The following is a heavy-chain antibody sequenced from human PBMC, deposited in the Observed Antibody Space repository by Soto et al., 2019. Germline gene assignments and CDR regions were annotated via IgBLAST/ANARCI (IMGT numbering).Heavy chain of an antibody. Sequence: GGSLRLSCAASGFTFGDYYMTWVRQAPGKGLEWISYISSTSAYTNYADSVKGRFTISRDNAKSSLFLQMNSVRVDDTAVYYCGRDPGRRAPIDYWGQGTLVTDSS. CDR1: GFTFGDYY. J-gene: IGHJ4*02. D-gene: IGHD3-9*01. V-gene: IGHV3-11*05. CDR2: ISSTSAYT. CDR3: GRDPGRRAPIDY.